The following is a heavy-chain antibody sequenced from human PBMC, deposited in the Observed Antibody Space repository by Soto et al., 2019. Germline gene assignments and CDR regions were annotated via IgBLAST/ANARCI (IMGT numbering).Heavy chain of an antibody. CDR2: IKSKAEAATR. D-gene: IGHD1-1*01. V-gene: IGHV3-15*01. CDR1: GFTFSDAW. J-gene: IGHJ4*02. Sequence: GGSLRLSCPASGFTFSDAWMSCVRQAPGKGLEWVGRIKSKAEAATRDFAAPVKGTFAIPRDDSKNTVFLQMSSLKIEDSGMYYCASGTGKSDFGYWGLGILVTVS. CDR3: ASGTGKSDFGY.